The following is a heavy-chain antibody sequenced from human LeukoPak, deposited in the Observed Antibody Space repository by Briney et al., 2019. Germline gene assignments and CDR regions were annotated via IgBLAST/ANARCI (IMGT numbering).Heavy chain of an antibody. Sequence: PSETLSLTCTVSGGSISSYYWSWIWQPPGKGLEWIGYIYYSGSTNYNPSLKSRVTISVDTSKNQFSLKLSSVTAADTAVYYCARASSWPNFDYWGQGTLVTVSS. J-gene: IGHJ4*02. V-gene: IGHV4-59*01. D-gene: IGHD6-13*01. CDR3: ARASSWPNFDY. CDR1: GGSISSYY. CDR2: IYYSGST.